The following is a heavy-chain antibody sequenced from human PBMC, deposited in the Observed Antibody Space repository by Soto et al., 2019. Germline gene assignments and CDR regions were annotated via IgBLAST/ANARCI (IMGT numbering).Heavy chain of an antibody. J-gene: IGHJ4*02. CDR3: ARAVTSYDSSGYSL. CDR2: IYSSGST. D-gene: IGHD3-22*01. Sequence: PSETLSLTCTVSGGSISNHYWSWIRQPAGKGLEWIGRIYSSGSTSYNPSLKSRVTMSVDTSKNQFSLKLSSVTAADTAVYYCARAVTSYDSSGYSLWGQGTLVTSPQ. CDR1: GGSISNHY. V-gene: IGHV4-4*07.